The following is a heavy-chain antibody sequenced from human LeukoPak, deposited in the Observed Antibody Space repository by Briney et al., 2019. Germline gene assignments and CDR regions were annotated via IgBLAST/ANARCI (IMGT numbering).Heavy chain of an antibody. CDR3: ARASYAGPFDY. J-gene: IGHJ4*02. CDR2: IYYSGST. D-gene: IGHD3-16*02. CDR1: GGSISSYY. Sequence: SETLSLTCTVSGGSISSYYWSWIRQPPGKGLEWIGYIYYSGSTNYNPSLKSRVAISVDTSKNQFSLKLSSVTAADTAVYYCARASYAGPFDYWGQGTLVTVSS. V-gene: IGHV4-59*01.